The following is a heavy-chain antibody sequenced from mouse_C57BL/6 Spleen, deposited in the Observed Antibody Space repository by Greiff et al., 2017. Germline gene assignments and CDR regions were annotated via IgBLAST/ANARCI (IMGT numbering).Heavy chain of an antibody. CDR2: IDPNSGGT. CDR1: GYTFTSYW. Sequence: VQRVESGAELVKPGASVKLSCKASGYTFTSYWMHWVKQRPGRGLEWIGRIDPNSGGTKYNEKFKSKATLTVDKPSSTAYMQLSSLTSEDSAVYYCARSMGTTVPFDYWGQGTTLTVSS. D-gene: IGHD1-1*01. J-gene: IGHJ2*01. CDR3: ARSMGTTVPFDY. V-gene: IGHV1-72*01.